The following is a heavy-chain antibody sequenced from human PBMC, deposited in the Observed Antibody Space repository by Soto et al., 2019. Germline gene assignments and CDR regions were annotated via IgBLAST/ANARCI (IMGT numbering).Heavy chain of an antibody. J-gene: IGHJ6*03. V-gene: IGHV3-23*01. Sequence: EVQLLESGGGLVQPGGSLRLSCAASGFTFSSYAMGWVRQAPGKGLEWVSAISGSGGSTYYADSVKGRFTISRDNSKNTLYLQMNSLRAEDTAVYYCAKAGYCSSATCATRYYYMDVWGKGTPVTVSS. CDR3: AKAGYCSSATCATRYYYMDV. CDR2: ISGSGGST. D-gene: IGHD2-2*01. CDR1: GFTFSSYA.